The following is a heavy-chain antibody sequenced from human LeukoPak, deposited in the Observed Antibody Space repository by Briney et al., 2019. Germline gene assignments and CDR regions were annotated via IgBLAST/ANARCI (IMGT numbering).Heavy chain of an antibody. V-gene: IGHV3-11*04. CDR1: GFTFSDYY. J-gene: IGHJ6*03. CDR3: ARDSSIAVAGTLNYYYMDV. D-gene: IGHD6-19*01. CDR2: ISSSGSTI. Sequence: GGSLRLSCAASGFTFSDYYMSWIRQAPGKGLEWVSYISSSGSTIYYADSVKDRFTISRDNAKNSLYLQMNSLRAEDTAVYYCARDSSIAVAGTLNYYYMDVWGKGTTVTVSS.